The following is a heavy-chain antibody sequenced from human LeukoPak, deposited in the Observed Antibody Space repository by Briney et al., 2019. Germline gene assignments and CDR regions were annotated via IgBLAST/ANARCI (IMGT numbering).Heavy chain of an antibody. J-gene: IGHJ4*02. CDR3: AKDLGNSGNY. D-gene: IGHD4-23*01. V-gene: IGHV3-43D*03. CDR2: ISWDGGST. Sequence: GGSLRLSCAASGFTFDDCAMHWVRQAPGKGLEWVSLISWDGGSTYYADSVKGRFTISRDNSKNSLYLQMNSLRAEDTALYYCAKDLGNSGNYWGQGTLVTVSS. CDR1: GFTFDDCA.